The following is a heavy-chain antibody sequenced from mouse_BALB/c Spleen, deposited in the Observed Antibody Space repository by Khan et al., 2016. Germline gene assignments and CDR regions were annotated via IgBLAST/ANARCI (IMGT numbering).Heavy chain of an antibody. J-gene: IGHJ1*01. Sequence: EVQLQESGGGLVQPGGSLRLSCTTSGFTFTDYYMSWVRQPPGEALEWLGLARNKANGFKAEYSASVKGRFTISRDNSKSILYLQMNTLRAKDSATYYCARDLNDGHYWYVEVWGAGTTVTVSS. CDR1: GFTFTDYY. CDR3: ARDLNDGHYWYVEV. V-gene: IGHV7-3*02. D-gene: IGHD2-3*01. CDR2: ARNKANGFKA.